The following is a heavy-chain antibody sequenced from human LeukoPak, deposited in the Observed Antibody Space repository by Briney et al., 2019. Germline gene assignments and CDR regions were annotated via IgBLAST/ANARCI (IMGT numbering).Heavy chain of an antibody. V-gene: IGHV1-69*05. CDR3: ARMYSSSWLGKYYYYYYMDV. D-gene: IGHD6-13*01. CDR1: GGTFSSYA. J-gene: IGHJ6*03. CDR2: IIPIFGTA. Sequence: GASVKVSCKASGGTFSSYAISWVRQAPGQGLEWMGGIIPIFGTANYAQKFQGRVTITRNTSISTAYMELSSLRSEDTAVYYCARMYSSSWLGKYYYYYYMDVWGKGTTVTVSS.